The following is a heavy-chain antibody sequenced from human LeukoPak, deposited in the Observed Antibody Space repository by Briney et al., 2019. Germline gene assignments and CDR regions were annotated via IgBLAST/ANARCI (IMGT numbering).Heavy chain of an antibody. J-gene: IGHJ4*02. CDR2: MNPKSGDT. CDR1: GYSFTNYD. D-gene: IGHD5-24*01. CDR3: ARVLINRRDGYNGPVYFDY. V-gene: IGHV1-8*03. Sequence: GASVKVSCKASGYSFTNYDINWVRQATGQGLEWMGWMNPKSGDTGYSQKFQGRVFITRDTSINTAYMELSSLGSDDTAVYYCARVLINRRDGYNGPVYFDYWGQGTLVTVSS.